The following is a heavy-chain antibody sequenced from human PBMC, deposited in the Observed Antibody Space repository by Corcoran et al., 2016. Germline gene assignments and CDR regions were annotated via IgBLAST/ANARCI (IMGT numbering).Heavy chain of an antibody. D-gene: IGHD2-8*01. CDR3: ARASGEWIREVWNNWFDP. V-gene: IGHV3-48*04. CDR1: GFTFRSYS. CDR2: ISSSSSTI. Sequence: EVQLVESGGGLVQPGGSLRLSCAASGFTFRSYSMNWVRQAPGKGLEWVSYISSSSSTIYYADSVKGRFTISRDNAKNSLYLQMNSLRAEDTDVYYCARASGEWIREVWNNWFDPWGQGTLVTVSS. J-gene: IGHJ5*02.